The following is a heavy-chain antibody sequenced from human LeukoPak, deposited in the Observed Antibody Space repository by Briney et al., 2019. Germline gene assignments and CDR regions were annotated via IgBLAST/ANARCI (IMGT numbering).Heavy chain of an antibody. Sequence: GGSLRLSCAASGFTFSDYAMHWVRQAPGKGLEWVAVLSYGGTNKYYADSVKGRFTISRDNSKNTMFLQLNSLRAEDTAVYHCARDRSGYANDAFDFWGQGTMVTVSS. D-gene: IGHD3-3*01. CDR3: ARDRSGYANDAFDF. V-gene: IGHV3-30-3*01. CDR1: GFTFSDYA. J-gene: IGHJ3*01. CDR2: LSYGGTNK.